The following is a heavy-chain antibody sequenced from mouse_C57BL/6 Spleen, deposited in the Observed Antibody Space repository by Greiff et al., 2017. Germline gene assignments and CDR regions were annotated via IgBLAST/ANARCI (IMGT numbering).Heavy chain of an antibody. J-gene: IGHJ1*03. Sequence: VQLQQSGAELVKPGASVKLSCTASGFNFKDYYMHWVKQRTEQGLEWIGRIDPEDGETKYAPKFQGKATITADTSSNTAYLQLRSLTSEDTADYDCAGIYGSRYWYFEDWGKGTTVTVSS. CDR3: AGIYGSRYWYFED. D-gene: IGHD1-1*01. CDR2: IDPEDGET. CDR1: GFNFKDYY. V-gene: IGHV14-2*01.